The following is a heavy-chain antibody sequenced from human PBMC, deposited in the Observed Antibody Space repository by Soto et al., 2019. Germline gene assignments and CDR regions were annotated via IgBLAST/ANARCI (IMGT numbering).Heavy chain of an antibody. D-gene: IGHD3-10*01. CDR3: AMGRIPSRT. CDR1: GGSISDFY. Sequence: PSETLSLTCTVSGGSISDFYWSWIRQPPGKGLEWIVYIYYSGSTNYNPSLTSRVTLSLXXXXXXFXLKLXXXPAADTAVYFCAMGRIPSRTWGQGTLVTVSS. J-gene: IGHJ4*02. V-gene: IGHV4-59*01. CDR2: IYYSGST.